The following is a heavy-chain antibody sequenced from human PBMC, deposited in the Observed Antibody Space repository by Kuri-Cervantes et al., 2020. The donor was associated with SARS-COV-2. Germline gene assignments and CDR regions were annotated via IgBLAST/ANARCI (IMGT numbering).Heavy chain of an antibody. Sequence: LSLTCAASGFTFSDYYMSWIRQAPGKGLEWVSYISSSGSTIYYADSVKGRFTISRDNAKNSLYLQMNSLRAEDTAVYYCAKDPEDYYDTSRSMDVWGQGTTVTVSS. V-gene: IGHV3-11*01. CDR1: GFTFSDYY. CDR2: ISSSGSTI. D-gene: IGHD3-22*01. J-gene: IGHJ6*02. CDR3: AKDPEDYYDTSRSMDV.